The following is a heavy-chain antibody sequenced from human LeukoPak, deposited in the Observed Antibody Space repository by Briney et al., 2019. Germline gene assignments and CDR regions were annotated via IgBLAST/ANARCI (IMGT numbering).Heavy chain of an antibody. CDR3: TRVRIVVAGRGRYFDY. J-gene: IGHJ4*02. CDR2: IRSKAYGGTT. CDR1: GFTFGDYA. V-gene: IGHV3-49*04. Sequence: HPGRSLRLSCTASGFTFGDYAMSWVRQAPGKGLEWVGFIRSKAYGGTTEYAASVKGRFTISRDDSKSIAYLQMNSLKTEDTAVYYCTRVRIVVAGRGRYFDYWGQGTLVTVSS. D-gene: IGHD6-19*01.